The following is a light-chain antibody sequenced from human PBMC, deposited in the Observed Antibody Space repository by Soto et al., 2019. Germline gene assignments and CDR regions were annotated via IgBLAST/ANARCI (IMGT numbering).Light chain of an antibody. V-gene: IGKV1-27*01. Sequence: DIQMTQSPSSLSASVGDRVTITCRASQGISNYLAWYQQLPGKVPKLLISAASTLHSGVTSRFGGGGSGTDFTLTISSLQPEVVATYYCQKYTNVPAFGGGTKVEIK. J-gene: IGKJ4*01. CDR3: QKYTNVPA. CDR2: AAS. CDR1: QGISNY.